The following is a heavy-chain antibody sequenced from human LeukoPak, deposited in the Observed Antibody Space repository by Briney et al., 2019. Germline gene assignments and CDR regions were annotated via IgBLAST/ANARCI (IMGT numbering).Heavy chain of an antibody. V-gene: IGHV1-18*01. Sequence: ASVKVSCKASGYTFTSYGISWVRQAPGQGLEWMGWISAYNGNTNYAQKLQGRVTMTTDTSTSTAYMELRSLRSDDTAVYYCARDLLWVRDYDILTGYPFDYWGQGTLVTVSS. CDR3: ARDLLWVRDYDILTGYPFDY. D-gene: IGHD3-9*01. CDR2: ISAYNGNT. CDR1: GYTFTSYG. J-gene: IGHJ4*02.